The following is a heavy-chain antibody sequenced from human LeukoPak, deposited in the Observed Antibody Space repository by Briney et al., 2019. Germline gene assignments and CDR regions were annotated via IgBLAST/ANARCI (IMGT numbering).Heavy chain of an antibody. D-gene: IGHD2-21*01. J-gene: IGHJ4*02. CDR2: MNPNSGNT. Sequence: GASVKVSCKASGYTFTSYDIDWVRQATGQGLEWMGWMNPNSGNTGYAQKLQGRVTMTRNTSISTAYMELSSLRSEDTAVYYCARLESDGGGTEYWGQGTLVTVSS. CDR1: GYTFTSYD. CDR3: ARLESDGGGTEY. V-gene: IGHV1-8*01.